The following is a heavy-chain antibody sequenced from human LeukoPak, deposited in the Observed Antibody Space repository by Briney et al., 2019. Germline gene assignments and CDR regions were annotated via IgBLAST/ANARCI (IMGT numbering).Heavy chain of an antibody. D-gene: IGHD2/OR15-2a*01. Sequence: ASVKVSCKASGGTFSSYAISWVRQAPGQGLEWMGGIIPIFGTANYAQKFQGRVTITADESTSTAYMELSSLRSEDTAVYYCAREKNNQSKYRNTRRRYGMDVWGQGTTVTVSS. V-gene: IGHV1-69*13. CDR3: AREKNNQSKYRNTRRRYGMDV. CDR1: GGTFSSYA. CDR2: IIPIFGTA. J-gene: IGHJ6*02.